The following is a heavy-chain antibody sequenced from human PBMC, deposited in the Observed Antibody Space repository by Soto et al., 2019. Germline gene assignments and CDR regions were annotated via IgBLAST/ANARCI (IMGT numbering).Heavy chain of an antibody. J-gene: IGHJ1*01. CDR1: GFTFDDYA. CDR3: VKDESINWYSGHFRH. CDR2: INWNSGSI. Sequence: LRLSCAASGFTFDDYAMHWVRQVPGKGLEWVSGINWNSGSIGYGDSVKGRFAISRDIAKNSLHLQMNSLSAEDTAFYYCVKDESINWYSGHFRHWGQGTLVTVSS. V-gene: IGHV3-9*01. D-gene: IGHD6-13*01.